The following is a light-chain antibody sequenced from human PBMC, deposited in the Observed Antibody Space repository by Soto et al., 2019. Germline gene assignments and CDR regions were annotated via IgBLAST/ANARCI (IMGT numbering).Light chain of an antibody. CDR3: TSYTNTSPYV. CDR2: EVR. V-gene: IGLV2-14*01. J-gene: IGLJ1*01. CDR1: SSDVGGYNY. Sequence: QSALTQPASVSGSPGQSITISCSGTSSDVGGYNYVSWYQHHPGKAPQLIIYEVRNRPSGVSHRFSGSKSGSTASLTISGLQAEDEADYYCTSYTNTSPYVFGTGTKVTVL.